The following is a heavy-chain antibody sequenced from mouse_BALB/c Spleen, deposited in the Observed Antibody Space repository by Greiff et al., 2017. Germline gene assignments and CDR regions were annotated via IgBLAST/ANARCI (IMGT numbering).Heavy chain of an antibody. CDR1: GFNIKDTY. CDR2: IDPANGNT. D-gene: IGHD2-10*01. Sequence: VQLQQSGAELVKPGASVKLSCTASGFNIKDTYMHWVKQRPEQGLEWIGRIDPANGNTKYDPKFQGKATITADTSSNTAYLQLSSLTSEDTAVYYCARSSYYGNSYFDYWGQGTTRTVSS. J-gene: IGHJ2*01. CDR3: ARSSYYGNSYFDY. V-gene: IGHV14-3*02.